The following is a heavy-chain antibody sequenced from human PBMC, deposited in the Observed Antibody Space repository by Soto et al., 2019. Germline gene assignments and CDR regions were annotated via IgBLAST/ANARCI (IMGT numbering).Heavy chain of an antibody. Sequence: SETLSLTCTVSGGSISSGGYYWSWIRQHPGKGLEWIGYIYYSGSTYYNPSLKSRVTISVDTSKNQFSLKLSSVTAADTAVYYCARYCSGGSCRLGSGMDVWGQGTTVTVSS. D-gene: IGHD2-15*01. CDR1: GGSISSGGYY. CDR3: ARYCSGGSCRLGSGMDV. J-gene: IGHJ6*02. V-gene: IGHV4-31*03. CDR2: IYYSGST.